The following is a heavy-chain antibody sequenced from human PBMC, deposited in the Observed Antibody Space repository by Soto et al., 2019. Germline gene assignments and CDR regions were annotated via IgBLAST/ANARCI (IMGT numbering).Heavy chain of an antibody. V-gene: IGHV6-1*01. Sequence: SQTLSLTCAISGDSVSSNSAAWNWIRQSPSRGLEWLGRTYYRSKWYNDYAVSVKSRITINPDTSKNQFSLQLNSVTPEDTAVYYCARDLAFQAIAVAGLYYYGMDVWGQGTTVTVSS. CDR1: GDSVSSNSAA. D-gene: IGHD6-19*01. CDR2: TYYRSKWYN. CDR3: ARDLAFQAIAVAGLYYYGMDV. J-gene: IGHJ6*02.